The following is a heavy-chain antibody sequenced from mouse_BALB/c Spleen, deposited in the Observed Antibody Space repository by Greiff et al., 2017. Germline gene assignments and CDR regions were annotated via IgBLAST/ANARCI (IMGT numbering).Heavy chain of an antibody. CDR3: ATGTGWYFDV. J-gene: IGHJ1*01. D-gene: IGHD4-1*01. V-gene: IGHV1S41*01. CDR2: IAPGSGST. CDR1: GYTFTSYW. Sequence: DLVKPGASVKLSCKASGYTFTSYWINWIKQRPGQGLEWIGRIAPGSGSTYYNEMFKGKATLTVDTSSSTAYIQLSSLSSEDSAVYFCATGTGWYFDVWGEGTTVTVSS.